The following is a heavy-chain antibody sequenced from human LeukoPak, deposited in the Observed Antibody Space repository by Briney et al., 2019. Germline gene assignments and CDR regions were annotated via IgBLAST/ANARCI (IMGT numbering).Heavy chain of an antibody. CDR3: ARGGFGRVISDYHYFYGMDV. CDR2: ISYAGGNK. V-gene: IGHV3-30*04. J-gene: IGHJ6*02. D-gene: IGHD3-10*01. Sequence: PGRSLRLSCAASEFTFTTYTMHWVRQAPGKGLEWVALISYAGGNKYYADSVKGRFTISRDNSKSTLFLQMNSLRPEDTAVCYCARGGFGRVISDYHYFYGMDVWGQGTTVTVSS. CDR1: EFTFTTYT.